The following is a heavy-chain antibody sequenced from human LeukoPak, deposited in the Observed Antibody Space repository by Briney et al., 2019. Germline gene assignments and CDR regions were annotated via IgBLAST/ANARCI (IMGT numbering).Heavy chain of an antibody. CDR3: ARGGGSYDIDFVY. J-gene: IGHJ4*02. CDR2: ISSSSSYI. V-gene: IGHV3-21*01. D-gene: IGHD1-26*01. Sequence: NPGGSLRLSCAASGFTFSSYSMNWVRQAPGKGLEWVSSISSSSSYIYYADSVKGRFTISRDNAKNSLYLQMNSLRAEDTAVYYCARGGGSYDIDFVYWGQGTLVTVSS. CDR1: GFTFSSYS.